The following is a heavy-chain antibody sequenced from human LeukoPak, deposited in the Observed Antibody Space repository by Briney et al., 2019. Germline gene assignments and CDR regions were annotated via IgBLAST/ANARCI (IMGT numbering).Heavy chain of an antibody. CDR2: IIPIFGTA. CDR3: ARGATMVRGVVSNDY. D-gene: IGHD3-10*01. V-gene: IGHV1-69*06. J-gene: IGHJ4*02. CDR1: GGTFSSYA. Sequence: KVSWKASGGTFSSYAISWVRQAPGQGLEWMGGIIPIFGTANYAQKFQGRVTITADKSTSTAYMELSSLRSEDTAVYYCARGATMVRGVVSNDYWGQGTLVTVSS.